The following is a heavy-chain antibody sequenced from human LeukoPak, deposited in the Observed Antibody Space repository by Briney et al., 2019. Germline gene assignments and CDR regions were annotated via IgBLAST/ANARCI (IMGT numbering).Heavy chain of an antibody. CDR2: INHSGST. D-gene: IGHD5-12*01. J-gene: IGHJ4*02. V-gene: IGHV4-34*01. Sequence: SETLSLTCAVYGGSFSGYYWSWIRQPPGKGLEWIGEINHSGSTNYNPSLKSRVTISVHTSKNQFSLKLSSVSAADPAVYYCASSTVATNRYFDYWGQGTLVSVSS. CDR3: ASSTVATNRYFDY. CDR1: GGSFSGYY.